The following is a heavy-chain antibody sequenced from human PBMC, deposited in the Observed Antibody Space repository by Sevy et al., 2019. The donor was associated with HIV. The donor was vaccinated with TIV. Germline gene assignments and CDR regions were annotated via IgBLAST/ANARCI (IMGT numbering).Heavy chain of an antibody. V-gene: IGHV3-23*01. CDR1: GFTFSNYA. CDR2: ITDSGGST. J-gene: IGHJ4*02. Sequence: GGSLRLSCAASGFTFSNYAMTWVRQAPGKGLEWVSSITDSGGSTYYADSVKGRFTISRDNSKNTLDLQMSSLRADDTAVYYCAKESSGWHYFDYWGQGTLVTVSS. D-gene: IGHD6-19*01. CDR3: AKESSGWHYFDY.